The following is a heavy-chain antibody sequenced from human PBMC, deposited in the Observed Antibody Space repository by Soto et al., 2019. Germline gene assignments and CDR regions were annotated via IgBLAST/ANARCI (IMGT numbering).Heavy chain of an antibody. V-gene: IGHV1-69*06. D-gene: IGHD3-10*01. CDR1: GGTFSSYA. CDR3: ARDSYRSGSYDAFDI. Sequence: SVKVSCKASGGTFSSYAISWVRQAPGQGLEWMGGIIPIFGTANYAQKFQGRVTITADKSTSTAYMELSTLRSEDTAVYYCARDSYRSGSYDAFDIWGQGTMVTVSS. J-gene: IGHJ3*02. CDR2: IIPIFGTA.